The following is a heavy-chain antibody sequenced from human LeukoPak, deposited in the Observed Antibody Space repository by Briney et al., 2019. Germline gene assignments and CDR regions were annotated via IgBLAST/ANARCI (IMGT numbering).Heavy chain of an antibody. J-gene: IGHJ4*02. CDR2: IYYSGST. CDR1: GGSISSSSYY. V-gene: IGHV4-39*01. Sequence: PSETLSLTCTVSGGSISSSSYYWGWIRQPPGKGLEWIGSIYYSGSTYYNPSLKSRVTISVDTSKNQFSLKLSSVTAADTAVYYCARQVYYDILTGYPYYFDYWGQGTLVTVSS. CDR3: ARQVYYDILTGYPYYFDY. D-gene: IGHD3-9*01.